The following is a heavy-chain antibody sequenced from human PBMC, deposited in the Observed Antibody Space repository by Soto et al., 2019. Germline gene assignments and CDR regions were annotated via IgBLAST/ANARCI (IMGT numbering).Heavy chain of an antibody. V-gene: IGHV3-33*01. CDR3: ASSPTAARSYYYGMDV. D-gene: IGHD6-6*01. Sequence: QVQLVESGGCVVQPGRSLRLSCAASGFTFSSYGMHWVRQAPGKGLEWVAVIWYDGSNKYYADSVKGRFTISRDNSKNTLYLQMNSLRAEDTAVYYCASSPTAARSYYYGMDVWGQGTTVTVSS. CDR2: IWYDGSNK. J-gene: IGHJ6*02. CDR1: GFTFSSYG.